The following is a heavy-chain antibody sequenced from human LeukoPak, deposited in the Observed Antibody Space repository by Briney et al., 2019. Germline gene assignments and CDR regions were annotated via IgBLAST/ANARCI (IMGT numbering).Heavy chain of an antibody. V-gene: IGHV1-2*02. Sequence: GASVKVSCKASGYTFTGYYMHWVRQAPGQGLEWMGWINPNSGGTNYAQKLQGRVTMTTDTSTSTAYMELRSLRSDDTAVYYCAIILGIAARPGAFDIWGQGTMVTVSS. CDR3: AIILGIAARPGAFDI. CDR1: GYTFTGYY. D-gene: IGHD6-6*01. CDR2: INPNSGGT. J-gene: IGHJ3*02.